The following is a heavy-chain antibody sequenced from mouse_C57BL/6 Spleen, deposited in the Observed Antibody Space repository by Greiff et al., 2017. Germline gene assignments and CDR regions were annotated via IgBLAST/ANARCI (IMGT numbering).Heavy chain of an antibody. CDR3: ARGDYYGGSHVAY. CDR2: LFPGDGDT. Sequence: QVQLQQSGAELVKPGASVKISCKASGYAFSSYWMNWVKQRPGKGLEWIGQLFPGDGDTNYNGKFKGKATLTADKSSSTAYMQLSSRPSEDSAVFFCARGDYYGGSHVAYWGQGTLVTVSA. CDR1: GYAFSSYW. V-gene: IGHV1-80*01. J-gene: IGHJ3*01. D-gene: IGHD1-1*01.